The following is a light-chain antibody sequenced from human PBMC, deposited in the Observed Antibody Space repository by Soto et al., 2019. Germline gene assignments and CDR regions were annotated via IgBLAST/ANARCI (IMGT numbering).Light chain of an antibody. CDR3: SSYTSSGSFV. CDR1: SSDVGGYYY. V-gene: IGLV2-14*03. J-gene: IGLJ1*01. CDR2: DVR. Sequence: QSVLTQPASVSGSPGQSITISCPGTSSDVGGYYYVSWYQQHPGKAPKLMIYDVRIRPSGVSDHFSGSKSGNTASLTISGLQADDEADYYCSSYTSSGSFVFGTGTKLTVL.